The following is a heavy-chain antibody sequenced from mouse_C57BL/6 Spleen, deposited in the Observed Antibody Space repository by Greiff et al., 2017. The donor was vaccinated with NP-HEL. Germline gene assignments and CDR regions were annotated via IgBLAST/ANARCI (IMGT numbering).Heavy chain of an antibody. Sequence: EVQRVESGGGLVQPGGSLKLSCAASGFTFSDYYMYWVRQTPEKRLEWVAYISNGGGSTYYPDTVKGRFTISRDNAKNTLYLQMSRLKSEDTAMYYCARVYYGDAMDYWGQGTSVTVSS. CDR2: ISNGGGST. CDR3: ARVYYGDAMDY. CDR1: GFTFSDYY. V-gene: IGHV5-12*01. J-gene: IGHJ4*01. D-gene: IGHD2-13*01.